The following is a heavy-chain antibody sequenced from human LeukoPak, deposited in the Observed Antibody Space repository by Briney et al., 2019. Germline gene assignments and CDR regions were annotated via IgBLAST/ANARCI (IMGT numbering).Heavy chain of an antibody. D-gene: IGHD1-1*01. J-gene: IGHJ4*02. CDR2: ISSSGSTI. CDR3: AKERREQSRDNYFDY. Sequence: PGGSLRLSCAASGFTFSSYEMNWVRQAPGKGLEWVSYISSSGSTIYYADSVKGRFTISRDNSKNTLYLQMNSLRAEDTAVYYCAKERREQSRDNYFDYWGQGTLVTVSS. CDR1: GFTFSSYE. V-gene: IGHV3-48*03.